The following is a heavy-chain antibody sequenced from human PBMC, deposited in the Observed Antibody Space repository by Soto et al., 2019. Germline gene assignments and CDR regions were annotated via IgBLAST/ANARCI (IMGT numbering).Heavy chain of an antibody. V-gene: IGHV3-30*18. CDR1: GFTFSSYG. J-gene: IGHJ5*02. CDR2: ISYDGSNK. D-gene: IGHD3-3*01. CDR3: AKAVTRTGFWSGLSRKNWFDP. Sequence: SGGSLRLSCAASGFTFSSYGMHWVRQAPGKGLEWVAVISYDGSNKYYADSVKGRFTISRDNSKNTLYLQMNSLRAEDTAVYYCAKAVTRTGFWSGLSRKNWFDPWGQGT.